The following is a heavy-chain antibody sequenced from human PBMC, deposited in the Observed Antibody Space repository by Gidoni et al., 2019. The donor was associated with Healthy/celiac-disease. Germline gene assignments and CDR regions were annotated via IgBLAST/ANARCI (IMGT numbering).Heavy chain of an antibody. CDR3: ARVSFQQWLVPAFLSIDP. Sequence: QVQLVQSGAEVKKPGASVKVSCKASGYTFTSYGISWVRQAPGQGLEWMGWISAYNGNTNYAQKLQGRVTMTTDTSTSTAYMELRSLRSDDTAVYYCARVSFQQWLVPAFLSIDPWGQGTLVTVSS. D-gene: IGHD6-19*01. CDR2: ISAYNGNT. J-gene: IGHJ5*02. CDR1: GYTFTSYG. V-gene: IGHV1-18*01.